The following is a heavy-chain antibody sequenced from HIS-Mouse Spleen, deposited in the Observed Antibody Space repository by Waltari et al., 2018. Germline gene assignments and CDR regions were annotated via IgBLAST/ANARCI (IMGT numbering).Heavy chain of an antibody. CDR2: ISYDESDK. Sequence: QVQLVESGGGVVQPGGSLRLSCAASGFTFSSYAMHWVRQAAGKGLEGVAVISYDESDKCYGDSVKGRFTISIDNSKNTLYLQMNCLSAEDTAVYYFASHHIAALDYLGQGTLVTVSS. CDR1: GFTFSSYA. D-gene: IGHD6-6*01. V-gene: IGHV3-30-3*01. J-gene: IGHJ4*02. CDR3: ASHHIAALDY.